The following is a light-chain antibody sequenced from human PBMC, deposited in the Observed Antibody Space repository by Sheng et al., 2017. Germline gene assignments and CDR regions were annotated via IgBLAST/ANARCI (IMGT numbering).Light chain of an antibody. CDR1: QSLVTNY. CDR3: QQYGSSFT. CDR2: DAF. J-gene: IGKJ3*01. Sequence: EILLTQSPGTLSLSPGERATLSCRASQSLVTNYLAWYQQKPGQAPRLLIYDAFSRASGIPDRFSGSGSGTDFTLTISRLEPEDFAVYYCQQYGSSFTFGPGTKVEIK. V-gene: IGKV3-20*01.